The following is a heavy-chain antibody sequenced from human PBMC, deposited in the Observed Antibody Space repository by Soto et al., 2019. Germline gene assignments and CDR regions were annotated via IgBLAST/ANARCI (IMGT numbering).Heavy chain of an antibody. CDR3: ARMATSGTLNWFDP. CDR1: GYTFGNND. CDR2: MNPNSGNT. Sequence: ASLKVSCKASGYTFGNNDISWVRQATGQGLEWMGWMNPNSGNTGYAQKFQGRVSVTRNTSITTAYLELSSLRSDDTAIYYCARMATSGTLNWFDPWGQGTLVTVSS. J-gene: IGHJ5*02. V-gene: IGHV1-8*01.